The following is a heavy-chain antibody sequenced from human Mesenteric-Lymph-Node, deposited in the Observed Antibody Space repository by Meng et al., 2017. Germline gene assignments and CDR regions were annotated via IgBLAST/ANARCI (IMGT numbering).Heavy chain of an antibody. D-gene: IGHD6-19*01. CDR1: GFTFSHYA. J-gene: IGHJ4*02. CDR3: ARESVAGTGDY. CDR2: ISYDGENR. V-gene: IGHV3-30*01. Sequence: GESLKISCAASGFTFSHYAMHWVRQAPGRGLEWVSYISYDGENRNYADSVKGRFTISRDNSKNTLYLQMNSLRADDTADYYCARESVAGTGDYWGQGTLVTVSS.